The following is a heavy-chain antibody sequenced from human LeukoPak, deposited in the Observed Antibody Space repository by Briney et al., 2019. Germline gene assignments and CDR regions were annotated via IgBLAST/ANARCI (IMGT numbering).Heavy chain of an antibody. CDR1: GFTFSSYA. V-gene: IGHV3-23*01. CDR3: AKFYDISTGYSDY. CDR2: ISGGGGST. J-gene: IGHJ4*02. D-gene: IGHD3-9*01. Sequence: GGSLRLSCAASGFTFSSYAMSWVRQSPGKGLEWVSVISGGGGSTYYADSVKGRFTISRDNSKNTLYLQMNSLRANDTAVYYCAKFYDISTGYSDYWGQGTLVTVSS.